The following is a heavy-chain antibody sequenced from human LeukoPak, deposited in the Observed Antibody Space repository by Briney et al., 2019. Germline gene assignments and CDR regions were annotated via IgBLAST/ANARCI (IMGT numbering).Heavy chain of an antibody. J-gene: IGHJ4*02. CDR3: ARDIAVAGINFKWVDRNDY. V-gene: IGHV1-18*01. D-gene: IGHD6-19*01. CDR2: ISAYNGNT. Sequence: GASVKVSCKASGYTFTNYGISWVRQAPGQGLEWMGWISAYNGNTNSAQKLQGRVTMTTDTSTSTAYMELRSLRSDDTAVYYCARDIAVAGINFKWVDRNDYWGQGTLVTVSS. CDR1: GYTFTNYG.